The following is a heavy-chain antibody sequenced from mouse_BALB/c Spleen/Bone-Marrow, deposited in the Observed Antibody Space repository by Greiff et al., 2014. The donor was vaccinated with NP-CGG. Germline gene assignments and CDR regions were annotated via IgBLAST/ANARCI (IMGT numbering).Heavy chain of an antibody. CDR3: AREATYYAYFDY. CDR1: GYTFTSFT. J-gene: IGHJ2*01. V-gene: IGHV1-4*02. CDR2: INPTRGYT. Sequence: QLQQSXPELARPGASVKMSCKASGYTFTSFTIQWIKQRPGQGLEWIGYINPTRGYTDYNQKFKDRTTLTADKSSSTTYMQLTSLTSEDSAVYYCAREATYYAYFDYWGQGTALAVSS. D-gene: IGHD1-1*01.